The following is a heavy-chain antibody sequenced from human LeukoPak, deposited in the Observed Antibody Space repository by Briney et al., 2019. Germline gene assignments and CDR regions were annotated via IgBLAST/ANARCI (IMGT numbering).Heavy chain of an antibody. Sequence: GASVKVSCKASGYTFTSYYMHWVRQAPGQGLEWMGIINSSGGSTSYAQKFQGRVTMTRDMSTSTVYMELSSLRSEDTAVYYCAREHRDGYNFDYWGQGTLVTVSS. CDR3: AREHRDGYNFDY. CDR1: GYTFTSYY. CDR2: INSSGGST. J-gene: IGHJ4*02. V-gene: IGHV1-46*01. D-gene: IGHD5-24*01.